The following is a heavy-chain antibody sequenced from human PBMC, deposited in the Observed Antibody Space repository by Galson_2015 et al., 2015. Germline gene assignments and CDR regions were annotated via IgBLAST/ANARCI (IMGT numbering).Heavy chain of an antibody. D-gene: IGHD6-13*01. CDR3: ARGGSWYGGNAFDV. V-gene: IGHV3-33*03. Sequence: SLRLSCAASGFTFSAFGMHWVRQAPGKGLEWVAVIWYDSSNKGYGESVKGRFTVSRDNSENTLHLQMTNLRVDDTGVYFCARGGSWYGGNAFDVWGQGTVVTFTS. CDR2: IWYDSSNK. CDR1: GFTFSAFG. J-gene: IGHJ3*01.